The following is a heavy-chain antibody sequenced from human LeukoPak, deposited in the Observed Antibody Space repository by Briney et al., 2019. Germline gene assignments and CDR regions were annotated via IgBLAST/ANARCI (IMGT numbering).Heavy chain of an antibody. V-gene: IGHV3-9*01. Sequence: GGSLRLSCAASGFTFNDYAMHWGRQAPGKGLEWGSGISWNSGSIDYADSVKGRFTISRDNAKNSLFLQMNSLRADDTALYYCAKGWSSGSRTSLDYWGQGTLVTVSS. CDR2: ISWNSGSI. CDR1: GFTFNDYA. D-gene: IGHD3-22*01. CDR3: AKGWSSGSRTSLDY. J-gene: IGHJ4*02.